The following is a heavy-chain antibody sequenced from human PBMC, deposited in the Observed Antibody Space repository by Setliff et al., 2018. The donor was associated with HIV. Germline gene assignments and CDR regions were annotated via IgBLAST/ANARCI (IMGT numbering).Heavy chain of an antibody. CDR2: INPSGGST. V-gene: IGHV1-46*03. CDR1: GYTFTSYY. Sequence: ASVKVSCKASGYTFTSYYMHWVRQAPGQGLGWMGTINPSGGSTSYAQKFQGRVTMTRDTSTSTVYMELSSLRSEDTAVYYCARDCSSTSCPGSFNYYYYYYYMDVWGKGTTVTVSS. J-gene: IGHJ6*03. D-gene: IGHD2-2*01. CDR3: ARDCSSTSCPGSFNYYYYYYYMDV.